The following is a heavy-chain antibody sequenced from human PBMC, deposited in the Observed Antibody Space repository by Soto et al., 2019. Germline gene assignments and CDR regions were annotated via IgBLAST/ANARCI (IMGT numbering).Heavy chain of an antibody. CDR1: GGAISSYD. D-gene: IGHD7-27*01. CDR3: ARSPTLGLYYFDY. V-gene: IGHV4-4*07. Sequence: PSETLSLTCTFSGGAISSYDWSWIRQPAGKGLEWIGRIYTSGSTNYNPSLKSRVTMSVDTSKSQFSLKLSSVTAADTAVYYCARSPTLGLYYFDYWGQGTLVTVSS. CDR2: IYTSGST. J-gene: IGHJ4*02.